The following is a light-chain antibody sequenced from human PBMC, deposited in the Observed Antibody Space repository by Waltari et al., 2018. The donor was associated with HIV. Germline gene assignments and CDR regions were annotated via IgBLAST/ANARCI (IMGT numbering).Light chain of an antibody. J-gene: IGLJ3*02. Sequence: QSVLTQTPSASRAPGQRILMSCSGTNSTVGNNFVPWFQQVSGGAPKLVIYRNDQRPSGVPARFSAAKSGSTATLAIAGLQSDDEAEYFCASWDDKLNHWVFGGGTKLTV. CDR2: RND. V-gene: IGLV1-44*01. CDR1: NSTVGNNF. CDR3: ASWDDKLNHWV.